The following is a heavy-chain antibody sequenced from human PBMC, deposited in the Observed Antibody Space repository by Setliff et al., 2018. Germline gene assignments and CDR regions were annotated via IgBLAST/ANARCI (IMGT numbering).Heavy chain of an antibody. CDR2: IYYSGST. CDR3: ARGAGSVDY. Sequence: SETLSLTCTVSGGSVSSGDYYWTWIRQPPGKGLEWIGYIYYSGSTYYNPSLKSRVTISVDTSKNQFSLKLSSVTAADTAEYYCARGAGSVDYWGQGTLVTVSS. J-gene: IGHJ4*02. V-gene: IGHV4-30-4*08. CDR1: GGSVSSGDYY.